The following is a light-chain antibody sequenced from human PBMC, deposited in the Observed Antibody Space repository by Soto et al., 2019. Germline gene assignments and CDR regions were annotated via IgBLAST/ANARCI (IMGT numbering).Light chain of an antibody. Sequence: IQMTQSPSSLSASVGDRLTITCRATQSISSHLNWYQQRPGKAPKLLIYAASSLQSGVPARFSGSRSGTDFTLTISSLQPEDVATYYCQQSYSNPLTFGGGTKVDIK. V-gene: IGKV1-39*01. CDR3: QQSYSNPLT. CDR2: AAS. CDR1: QSISSH. J-gene: IGKJ4*01.